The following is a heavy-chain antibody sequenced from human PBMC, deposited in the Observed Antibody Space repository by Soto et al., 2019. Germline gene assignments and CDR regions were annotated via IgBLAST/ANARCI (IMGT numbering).Heavy chain of an antibody. CDR3: ASVCSDRTCYTRWFKP. CDR2: IIPVFGTT. V-gene: IGHV1-69*01. D-gene: IGHD2-15*01. J-gene: IGHJ5*02. CDR1: RDTFRSNA. Sequence: QGLLLQSGAEVKKPGSSVKVSCKASRDTFRSNAFTWVRQAPGQGLEWMGGIIPVFGTTNYARKFQGRVTISADESTSTVFLELRSLTSEDSAVYYCASVCSDRTCYTRWFKPWGQGTLVTVSS.